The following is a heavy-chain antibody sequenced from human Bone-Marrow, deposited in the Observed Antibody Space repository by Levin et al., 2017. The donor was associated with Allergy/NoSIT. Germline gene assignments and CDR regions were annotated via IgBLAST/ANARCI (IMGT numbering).Heavy chain of an antibody. Sequence: GESLKISCKASGYTFTSYDINWVRQATGQGLEWMGWMNPNSGNTGYAQKFQGRVTMTRNTSISTAYMELSSLRSEDTAVYYCARGERGWPYPTSGRGIDPWGQGTLVTVSS. V-gene: IGHV1-8*01. D-gene: IGHD3-16*01. CDR2: MNPNSGNT. CDR1: GYTFTSYD. CDR3: ARGERGWPYPTSGRGIDP. J-gene: IGHJ5*02.